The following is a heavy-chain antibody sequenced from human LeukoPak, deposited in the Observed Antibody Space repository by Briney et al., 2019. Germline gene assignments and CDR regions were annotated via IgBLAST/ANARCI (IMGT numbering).Heavy chain of an antibody. V-gene: IGHV3-23*01. CDR2: IAGVT. D-gene: IGHD4-23*01. CDR3: TTVYDCAAGHCGGGPDFGC. CDR1: WFSYNRCY. J-gene: IGHJ4*02. Sequence: GGSLRLSHGFCWFSYNRCYIRGAPQTPGKGLEWVSSIAGVTYYAASVKGRFTVSRDNARNTLYLEMNSLRAEDTALSFGTTVYDCAAGHCGGGPDFGCRGQGTLVTVSS.